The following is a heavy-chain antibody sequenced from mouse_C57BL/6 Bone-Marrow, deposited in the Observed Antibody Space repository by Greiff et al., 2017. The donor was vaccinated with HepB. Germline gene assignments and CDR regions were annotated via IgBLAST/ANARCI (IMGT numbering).Heavy chain of an antibody. D-gene: IGHD2-1*01. CDR1: GYSITSDY. CDR3: ARYDGNFPYWYFDV. CDR2: ISYNGST. J-gene: IGHJ1*03. Sequence: EVQLQESGPGLAKPSQTLSLTCSVPGYSITSDYWNWIRKFPGNKLEYMGYISYNGSTYYNPSLNSRISITRDTSKNQYYLQLNSVTTEDTATYYCARYDGNFPYWYFDVWGTGTTVTVSS. V-gene: IGHV3-8*01.